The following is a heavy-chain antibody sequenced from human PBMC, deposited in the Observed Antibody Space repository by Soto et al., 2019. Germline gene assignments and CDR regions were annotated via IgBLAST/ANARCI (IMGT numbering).Heavy chain of an antibody. Sequence: GASVKVSCKASGYTFTSYYMHWVRQAPGQGLEWMGIISPSGGSTSYAQKFQGRVTMTRDTSTSTVYMELSSLRSEDTAVYYCARATSSGWSYKGNDAFDIWGQGTMVTVSS. D-gene: IGHD6-19*01. CDR1: GYTFTSYY. CDR2: ISPSGGST. J-gene: IGHJ3*02. V-gene: IGHV1-46*03. CDR3: ARATSSGWSYKGNDAFDI.